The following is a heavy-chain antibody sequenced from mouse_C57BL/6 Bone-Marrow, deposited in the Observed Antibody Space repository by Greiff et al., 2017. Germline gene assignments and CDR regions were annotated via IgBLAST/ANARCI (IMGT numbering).Heavy chain of an antibody. CDR2: IHPNSGST. J-gene: IGHJ2*01. CDR3: ARGRYYYGSSRYYFDY. V-gene: IGHV1-64*01. D-gene: IGHD1-1*01. Sequence: QVQLQQSGAELVKPGASVKLSCKASGYTFTSYWMHWVKQRPGQGLEWIGMIHPNSGSTNYNEKFKSKATLTVDKSSSTAYMQLSSLTSEDSAVYYCARGRYYYGSSRYYFDYWGQGTTRTVSS. CDR1: GYTFTSYW.